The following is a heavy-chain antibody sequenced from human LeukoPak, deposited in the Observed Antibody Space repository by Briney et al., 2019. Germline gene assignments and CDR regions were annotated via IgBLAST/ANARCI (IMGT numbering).Heavy chain of an antibody. CDR3: ARGKAAAAVHFDC. D-gene: IGHD6-13*01. CDR2: ISYDGSHK. CDR1: GFTFSNFA. Sequence: GGSLRLSCAASGFTFSNFAMHWVRQAPGKGLEWVTVISYDGSHKYYADSVKGRFTISRDNSKNTLYLQMNSLRPEDTAVYYCARGKAAAAVHFDCWGQGTLVTVSS. V-gene: IGHV3-30*04. J-gene: IGHJ4*02.